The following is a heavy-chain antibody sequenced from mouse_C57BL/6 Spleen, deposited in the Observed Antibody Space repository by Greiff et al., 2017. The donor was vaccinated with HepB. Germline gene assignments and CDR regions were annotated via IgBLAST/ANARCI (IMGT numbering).Heavy chain of an antibody. Sequence: EVQLVQSEGGLVQPGSSMKLSCTASGFTFSDYYMAWVRQVPEKGLEWVANINYDGSSTYYLDSLKSRFIISRDNAKNILYLQMSSLKSEDIAAYCCERGGEFYAMDYWGQGTSVTVSS. CDR3: ERGGEFYAMDY. CDR1: GFTFSDYY. J-gene: IGHJ4*01. V-gene: IGHV5-16*01. CDR2: INYDGSST.